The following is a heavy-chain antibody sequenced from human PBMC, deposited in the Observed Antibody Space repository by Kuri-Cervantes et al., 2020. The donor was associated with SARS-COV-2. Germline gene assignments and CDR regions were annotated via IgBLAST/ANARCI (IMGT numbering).Heavy chain of an antibody. CDR3: AKDQGDSYGISYFDY. CDR2: ISYDGSNK. V-gene: IGHV3-30*18. CDR1: GFTVSSYA. D-gene: IGHD5-18*01. J-gene: IGHJ4*02. Sequence: GESLKISCAASGFTVSSYAMHWVRQAPGKGLEWVAVISYDGSNKYYADSVKGRFTISRDNSKNTLYLQMNSLRAEDTAVYYCAKDQGDSYGISYFDYWGQGTLVTVSS.